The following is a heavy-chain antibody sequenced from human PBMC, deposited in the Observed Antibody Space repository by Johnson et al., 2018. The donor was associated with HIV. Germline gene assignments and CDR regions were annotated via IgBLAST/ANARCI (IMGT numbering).Heavy chain of an antibody. J-gene: IGHJ3*02. Sequence: QMMLVESGGGVVQPGRSLRLSCAASGFTFSYYAMHWVRQAPGKGLEWVAVMSHDGTNKYYVDSVKGRFTISRDNSKNFLYLQMNSLRPDDTAVYYCARDGRDLVTRGGFDIWGPGTVVTVSS. CDR2: MSHDGTNK. V-gene: IGHV3-30*14. CDR3: ARDGRDLVTRGGFDI. D-gene: IGHD5-18*01. CDR1: GFTFSYYA.